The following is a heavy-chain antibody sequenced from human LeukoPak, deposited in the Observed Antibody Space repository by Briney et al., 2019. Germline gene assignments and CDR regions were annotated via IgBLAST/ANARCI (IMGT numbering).Heavy chain of an antibody. CDR2: IYTSGST. V-gene: IGHV4-59*10. CDR1: GGSFSGYY. CDR3: ASPRPYSSGWYYFDY. J-gene: IGHJ4*02. Sequence: PSETLSLTCAVYGGSFSGYYWSWIRQPAGKGLEWIGRIYTSGSTNYNPSLKSRVTISVDTSKNQFSLKLSSVTAADTAVYYCASPRPYSSGWYYFDYWGQGTLVTVSS. D-gene: IGHD6-19*01.